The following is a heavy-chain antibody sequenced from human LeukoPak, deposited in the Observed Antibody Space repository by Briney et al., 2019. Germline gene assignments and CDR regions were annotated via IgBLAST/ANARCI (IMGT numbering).Heavy chain of an antibody. CDR3: ALGYYYDSSGSPFDY. D-gene: IGHD3-22*01. Sequence: SETLSLTRAVSGYSLCSGYYWGWIRQPPGRGLEWIGSIYHSGSTYYNPSLKSRVTISVDTSKNQFSLKLSSVTAADTAVYYCALGYYYDSSGSPFDYWGQGTLVTVSS. J-gene: IGHJ4*02. CDR1: GYSLCSGYY. CDR2: IYHSGST. V-gene: IGHV4-38-2*01.